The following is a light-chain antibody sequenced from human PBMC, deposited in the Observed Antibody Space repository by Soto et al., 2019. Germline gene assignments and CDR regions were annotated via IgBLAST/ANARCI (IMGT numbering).Light chain of an antibody. J-gene: IGKJ1*01. CDR3: QQYNSYSMT. CDR2: DAS. V-gene: IGKV1-5*01. Sequence: DIQMTQSPSTLSASVGDRVTITCRASQSISSWLAWYQQKPGKAPKLLIYDASSLESGVPSRFSGCGSGTEFTLTISSLQPDDFATYYCQQYNSYSMTFGQGTKVDIK. CDR1: QSISSW.